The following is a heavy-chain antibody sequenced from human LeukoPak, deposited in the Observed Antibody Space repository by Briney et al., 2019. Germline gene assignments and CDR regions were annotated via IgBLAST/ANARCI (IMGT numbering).Heavy chain of an antibody. CDR2: ISGSGGST. J-gene: IGHJ4*02. CDR1: GFTFSSYA. CDR3: AKSPEYGSGSFFDY. V-gene: IGHV3-23*01. Sequence: GGSLRLSCAASGFTFSSYAMGWVRQAPGKGLEWVSAISGSGGSTYYADSVKGRFTISRDNSKNTLYLQMNSLRAEDTAVYYCAKSPEYGSGSFFDYWGQGTLVTVSS. D-gene: IGHD3-10*01.